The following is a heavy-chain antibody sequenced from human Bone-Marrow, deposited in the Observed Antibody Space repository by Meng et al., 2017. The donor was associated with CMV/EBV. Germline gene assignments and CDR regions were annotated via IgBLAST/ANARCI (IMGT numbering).Heavy chain of an antibody. J-gene: IGHJ4*02. Sequence: GPLRLSCAVYGGSFSGYYWSWIRQPPGKGLEWIGEINHSGSTNYNPSLKSRVTVSVDTSKNQFSLKLSSVTAADTAVYYCARAGGRVDYWGQGTLVTVPS. D-gene: IGHD4-23*01. V-gene: IGHV4-34*01. CDR1: GGSFSGYY. CDR2: INHSGST. CDR3: ARAGGRVDY.